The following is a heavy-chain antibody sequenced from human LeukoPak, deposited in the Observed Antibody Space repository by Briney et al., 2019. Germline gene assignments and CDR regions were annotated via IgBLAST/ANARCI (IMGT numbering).Heavy chain of an antibody. J-gene: IGHJ4*02. CDR1: GYTFTDYY. CDR2: INPKSGGR. V-gene: IGHV1-2*02. Sequence: ASVKVSCKASGYTFTDYYMHWVRQAPGQGLEWMGWINPKSGGRSYAQRFQGRVTMTRDTSISTAYMELSRLRSDDTAVYYCATGERLVPAAMWFYYWGQGTLVTVSS. CDR3: ATGERLVPAAMWFYY. D-gene: IGHD2-2*01.